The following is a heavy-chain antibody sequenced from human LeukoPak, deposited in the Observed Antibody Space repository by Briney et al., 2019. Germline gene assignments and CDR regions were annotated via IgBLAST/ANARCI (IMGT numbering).Heavy chain of an antibody. Sequence: GESLKISCKGSGYSFTSYWIGWVRQMPGKGLEWMGIIYPGDSDTKYSPSFQGQVTISADKSISTAYLQWSSLKASDTAMYYCARHSYYGSVSYVHFQHWGQGTLVTVSS. D-gene: IGHD3-10*01. J-gene: IGHJ1*01. CDR2: IYPGDSDT. CDR3: ARHSYYGSVSYVHFQH. V-gene: IGHV5-51*01. CDR1: GYSFTSYW.